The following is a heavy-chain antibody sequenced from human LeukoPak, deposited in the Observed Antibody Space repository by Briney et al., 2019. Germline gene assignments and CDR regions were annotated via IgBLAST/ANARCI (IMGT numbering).Heavy chain of an antibody. V-gene: IGHV3-49*03. CDR2: IRSKAYGGTT. CDR3: SRDFWRFGLDF. D-gene: IGHD3-3*01. J-gene: IGHJ4*02. Sequence: PGGSLRLSCTAFGFTFGDDGMSWFRQAPGKGLEWVGFIRSKAYGGTTEYAASVKGRVTLFRDDSNSIAYLQMESLKIEDTAVYYCSRDFWRFGLDFWGQGTPVTVSS. CDR1: GFTFGDDG.